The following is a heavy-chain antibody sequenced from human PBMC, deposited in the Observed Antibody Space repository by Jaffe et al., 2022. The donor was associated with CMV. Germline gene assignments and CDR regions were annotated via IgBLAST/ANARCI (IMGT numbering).Heavy chain of an antibody. CDR1: GFTFSSYA. V-gene: IGHV3-23*01. CDR2: ISGSGGST. CDR3: AKDLYSSGWSLLRDYYYGMDV. J-gene: IGHJ6*02. D-gene: IGHD6-19*01. Sequence: EVQLLESGGGLVQPGGSLRLSCAASGFTFSSYAMSWVRQAPGKGLEWVSAISGSGGSTYYADSVKGRFTISRDNSKNTLYLQMNSLRAEDTAVYYCAKDLYSSGWSLLRDYYYGMDVWGQGTTVTVSS.